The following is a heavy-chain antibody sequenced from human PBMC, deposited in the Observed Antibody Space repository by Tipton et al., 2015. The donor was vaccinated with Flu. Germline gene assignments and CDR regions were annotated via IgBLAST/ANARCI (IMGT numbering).Heavy chain of an antibody. V-gene: IGHV4-59*01. CDR1: NYSINSSYY. J-gene: IGHJ6*02. CDR3: ARSTVGIFGVVEGPHGLDV. D-gene: IGHD3-3*01. CDR2: IYYSGQT. Sequence: TLSLTCAVSNYSINSSYYWSWIRLSPGKGLEWIGNIYYSGQTNYNPSLKSRVTISVDMSKNQFSLRLRSVTAADTAVYYCARSTVGIFGVVEGPHGLDVWGHGTTVTVSS.